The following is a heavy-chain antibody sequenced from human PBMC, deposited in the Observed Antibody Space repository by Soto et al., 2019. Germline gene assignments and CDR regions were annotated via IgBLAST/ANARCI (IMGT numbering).Heavy chain of an antibody. CDR3: ARGGHPGIAPL. Sequence: QVQLQESGPGLVKPSQTLYLTCTVSGGSIRSCVYYWSWIRQHPGKGLEWIGYIYYSGSTYYNPCLKSRVTISVDTSKNQFSLKLSSVTAADTTVYYCARGGHPGIAPLWGQGTLVTVSS. D-gene: IGHD6-13*01. V-gene: IGHV4-31*03. CDR1: GGSIRSCVYY. CDR2: IYYSGST. J-gene: IGHJ4*02.